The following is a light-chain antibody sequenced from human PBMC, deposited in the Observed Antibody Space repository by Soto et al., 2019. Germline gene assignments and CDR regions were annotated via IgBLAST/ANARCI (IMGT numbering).Light chain of an antibody. CDR1: QSVSSSY. J-gene: IGKJ2*01. CDR2: GAS. V-gene: IGKV3-20*01. CDR3: QQYGSSPPMT. Sequence: EIVLTQSPGTLSLSPGERATLSCRASQSVSSSYLAWYQQKPGQAPRLLIYGASSRATGIPDRFSASGSGTDFTLTISRLEPEDFAVYYCQQYGSSPPMTFGQGTKLEIK.